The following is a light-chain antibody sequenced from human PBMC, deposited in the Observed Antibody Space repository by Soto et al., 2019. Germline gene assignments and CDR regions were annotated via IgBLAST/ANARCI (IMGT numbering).Light chain of an antibody. Sequence: DIQMTQSPSTLSASVGDRVTIACRASQSISSWLAWYQQKPGKAPKVLLYKASSLESGVPSRFSGSGSGTEFTLTISSLQPDDFATYYCQQYNSYWWTFGQGTKLEIK. CDR2: KAS. CDR3: QQYNSYWWT. J-gene: IGKJ1*01. V-gene: IGKV1-5*03. CDR1: QSISSW.